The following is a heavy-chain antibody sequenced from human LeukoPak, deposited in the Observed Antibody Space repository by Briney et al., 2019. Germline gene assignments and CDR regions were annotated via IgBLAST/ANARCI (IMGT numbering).Heavy chain of an antibody. J-gene: IGHJ4*02. D-gene: IGHD2-2*01. Sequence: PGGSLRLSCAPSGSIFSRYEMNWFRQTPGKGLQRVSYISSSGSTIYYADSVKGRFTISRDNAKNSLYLQMNSLRAEDTAVYYCARGARRYCSSTSCRPPFDYWGQGTLVTVSS. V-gene: IGHV3-48*03. CDR1: GSIFSRYE. CDR3: ARGARRYCSSTSCRPPFDY. CDR2: ISSSGSTI.